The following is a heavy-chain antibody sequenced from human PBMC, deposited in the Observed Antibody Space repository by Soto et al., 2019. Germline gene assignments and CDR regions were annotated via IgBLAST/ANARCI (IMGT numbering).Heavy chain of an antibody. J-gene: IGHJ4*02. Sequence: GSLRLSCAASGFTFSSYGMHWVRQTPGKGLEWVAVISYDGSKKYYADSVKGRFTISRDNSKNTLYLQMNSLRAEDAAVYYCANIPPCSGRTCPDYWARGTLVTVSS. D-gene: IGHD2-15*01. CDR1: GFTFSSYG. V-gene: IGHV3-30*18. CDR3: ANIPPCSGRTCPDY. CDR2: ISYDGSKK.